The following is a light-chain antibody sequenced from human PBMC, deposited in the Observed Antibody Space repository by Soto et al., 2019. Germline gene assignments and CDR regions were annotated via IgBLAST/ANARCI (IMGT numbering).Light chain of an antibody. CDR3: QQYKSHRRT. J-gene: IGKJ1*01. CDR2: KAS. Sequence: DIQMTQSPSTLSASVGDRVTITCRASQSISSWLAWYQQKPGKAPKLLINKASSLESGVPSRFSGSGSGTEFTLTISSLQPDDFATYYCQQYKSHRRTVGQGTKVDSK. V-gene: IGKV1-5*03. CDR1: QSISSW.